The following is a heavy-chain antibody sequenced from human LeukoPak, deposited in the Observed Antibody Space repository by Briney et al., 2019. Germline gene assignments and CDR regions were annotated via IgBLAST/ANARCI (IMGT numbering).Heavy chain of an antibody. J-gene: IGHJ3*02. CDR3: VRVRGGSGRSYAADAFDI. D-gene: IGHD1-26*01. CDR2: IKSDGSST. Sequence: GGSLRLSCAASGFTFSSYWMHWVRQAPGKGLVWVSRIKSDGSSTSYADSVKGRFTISRDSAKSTLYLQMNSLRAEDTAVYYCVRVRGGSGRSYAADAFDIWGQGTMVTVSS. CDR1: GFTFSSYW. V-gene: IGHV3-74*01.